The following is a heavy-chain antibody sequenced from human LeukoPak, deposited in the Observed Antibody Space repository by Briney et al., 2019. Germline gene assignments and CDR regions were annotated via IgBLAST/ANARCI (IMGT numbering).Heavy chain of an antibody. D-gene: IGHD6-13*01. V-gene: IGHV3-74*01. CDR2: INSDGSSI. CDR1: GFTFSSHW. CDR3: ARGSSSWYYFDY. Sequence: GGSLRLSCAASGFTFSSHWMHWVRQAPGKGLVWVSRINSDGSSISYADSVKGRFTISRDNAKNTLYLQMNSLRAEDTAVYYCARGSSSWYYFDYWGQGTLVTVSS. J-gene: IGHJ4*02.